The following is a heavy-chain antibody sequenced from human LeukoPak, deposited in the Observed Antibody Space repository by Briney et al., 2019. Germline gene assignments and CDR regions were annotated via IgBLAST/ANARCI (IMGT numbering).Heavy chain of an antibody. D-gene: IGHD5-12*01. CDR2: INHSGST. Sequence: KTSETLSLTCTVSGGSISSYYWSWIRQPPGEGLEWIGEINHSGSTNYNPSLKSRVTISVDTSKNQFSLKLSSVTAEDTAVYYCARDGSGYSVYWGQGILVTVSS. CDR3: ARDGSGYSVY. CDR1: GGSISSYY. V-gene: IGHV4-34*01. J-gene: IGHJ4*02.